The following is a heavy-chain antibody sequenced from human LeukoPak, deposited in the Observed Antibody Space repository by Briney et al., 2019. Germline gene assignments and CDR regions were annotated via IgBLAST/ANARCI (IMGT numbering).Heavy chain of an antibody. V-gene: IGHV1-58*01. D-gene: IGHD3-16*02. CDR1: GLTFTSSA. Sequence: SVNVSSKASGLTFTSSAVQSVRQARGQRLGWIGWIVVGIGNTNYTHKFQERVTITRDMSTSTAYMELSRLRSEDTAVYYCARDRVTFGGVIAIFGYWGQGTLVTVSS. CDR3: ARDRVTFGGVIAIFGY. CDR2: IVVGIGNT. J-gene: IGHJ4*02.